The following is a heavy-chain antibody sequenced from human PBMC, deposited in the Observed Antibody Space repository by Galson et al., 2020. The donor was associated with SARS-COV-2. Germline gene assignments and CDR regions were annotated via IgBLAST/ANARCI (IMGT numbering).Heavy chain of an antibody. CDR2: ISYDGSNK. CDR3: ARPYSGSYRGYFDY. Sequence: GGSLRLSCAASGFTFSSYAMHWVRQAPGKGLEWVAVISYDGSNKYYADSVKGRFTISRDNSKNTLYLQMNSLRAEDTAVYYCARPYSGSYRGYFDYWGQGTLVTVSS. V-gene: IGHV3-30*04. D-gene: IGHD1-26*01. CDR1: GFTFSSYA. J-gene: IGHJ4*02.